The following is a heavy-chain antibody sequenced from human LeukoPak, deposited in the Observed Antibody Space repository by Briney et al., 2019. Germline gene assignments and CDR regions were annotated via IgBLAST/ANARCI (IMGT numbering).Heavy chain of an antibody. J-gene: IGHJ3*02. CDR2: INPNSGGT. D-gene: IGHD3-10*01. V-gene: IGHV1-2*02. Sequence: ASVKVSCKASGYTFTGYYMHWVRQAPGQGLEWMGWINPNSGGTNYAQKFQGRVTMTRDTSISTAYMELSRLRSDATAVYYCARAMVRGVQGAFDIWGQGTMVTVSS. CDR3: ARAMVRGVQGAFDI. CDR1: GYTFTGYY.